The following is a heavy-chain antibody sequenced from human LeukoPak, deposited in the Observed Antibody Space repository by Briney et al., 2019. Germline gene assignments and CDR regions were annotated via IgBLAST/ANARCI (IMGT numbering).Heavy chain of an antibody. CDR3: ARGDYYGSGSYPPPY. CDR2: IIPIFGTA. D-gene: IGHD3-10*01. J-gene: IGHJ4*02. Sequence: WASVKVSCKASGGTFSSYAISWVRQAPGQGLEWMGGIIPIFGTANYAQKFQGRVTITADESTSTAYMELSSLRSEDTAVYYCARGDYYGSGSYPPPYWGQGTLVTVSS. CDR1: GGTFSSYA. V-gene: IGHV1-69*13.